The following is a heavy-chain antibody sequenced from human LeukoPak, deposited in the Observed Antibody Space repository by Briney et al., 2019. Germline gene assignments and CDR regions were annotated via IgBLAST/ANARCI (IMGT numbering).Heavy chain of an antibody. J-gene: IGHJ6*02. V-gene: IGHV4-31*03. CDR3: ARDRGSGEKIYYYYGMDV. Sequence: PSQTLSLTCTVSGGSISSGGYYWSWIRQHPGKGLEWIGYIYYSGGTYYNPSLKSRVTISVDTSKNQFSLKLSSVTAADTAVYYCARDRGSGEKIYYYYGMDVWGQGTTVTVSS. CDR1: GGSISSGGYY. D-gene: IGHD2-15*01. CDR2: IYYSGGT.